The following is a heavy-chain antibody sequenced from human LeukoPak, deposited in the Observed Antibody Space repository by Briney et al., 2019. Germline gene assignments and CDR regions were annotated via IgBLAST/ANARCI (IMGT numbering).Heavy chain of an antibody. J-gene: IGHJ4*02. CDR3: ASLIAVAGTRDY. Sequence: ASVKVSYKASGYTFTSYDINWARQATGQGLEWMGWMNPNSGNTGYAQKFQGRVTMTRNTSISTAYMELSSLRSEDTAVYYCASLIAVAGTRDYWGQGTLVTVSS. V-gene: IGHV1-8*01. CDR1: GYTFTSYD. D-gene: IGHD6-19*01. CDR2: MNPNSGNT.